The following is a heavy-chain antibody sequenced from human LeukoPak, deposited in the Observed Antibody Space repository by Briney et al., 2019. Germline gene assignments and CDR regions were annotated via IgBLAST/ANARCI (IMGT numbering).Heavy chain of an antibody. Sequence: PSETLSLTCAVYGGSFSGYYWSWIRQPPGKGLEWIGEINHSGSTNYNPSLKSRVTISVDTSKNQFSLKLSSVTAADTAVYYCAGRLGYCSSTSCLLWWFDPWGQGTLVTVSS. CDR1: GGSFSGYY. V-gene: IGHV4-34*01. J-gene: IGHJ5*02. CDR3: AGRLGYCSSTSCLLWWFDP. D-gene: IGHD2-2*01. CDR2: INHSGST.